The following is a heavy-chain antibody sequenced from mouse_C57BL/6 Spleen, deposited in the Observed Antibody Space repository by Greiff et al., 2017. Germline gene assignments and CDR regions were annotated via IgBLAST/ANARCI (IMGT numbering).Heavy chain of an antibody. CDR1: GYTFTSYG. V-gene: IGHV1-64*01. CDR3: ARITHYCSGSSYNAMDY. D-gene: IGHD1-3*01. J-gene: IGHJ4*01. Sequence: QVQLQQPGAELVRPGASVKLSCKASGYTFTSYGMHWVKQRPGQGLEWIGKIYPKSGSTNYNEKFKGKATLTVDKSSSTAYMELRSLTSEDSAVYFCARITHYCSGSSYNAMDYWGNGASVTVYS. CDR2: IYPKSGST.